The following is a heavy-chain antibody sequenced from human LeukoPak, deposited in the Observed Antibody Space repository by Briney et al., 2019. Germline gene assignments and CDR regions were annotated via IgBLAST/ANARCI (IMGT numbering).Heavy chain of an antibody. V-gene: IGHV3-74*01. D-gene: IGHD6-19*01. CDR3: AHIAPIAVADTSRIFDY. CDR1: GFTFSSYW. Sequence: PGGSLRLSCAASGFTFSSYWMHWVRQAPGKGPVWVSRINSDGGSTSYADSVKGRFTISRDNSKNTLYLQMNSLRAEDTAVYYCAHIAPIAVADTSRIFDYWGQGTLVTVSS. J-gene: IGHJ4*02. CDR2: INSDGGST.